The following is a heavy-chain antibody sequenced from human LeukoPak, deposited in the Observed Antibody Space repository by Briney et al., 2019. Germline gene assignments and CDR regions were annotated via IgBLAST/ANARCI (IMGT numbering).Heavy chain of an antibody. CDR3: APDTIFGAY. CDR2: ISTSSGHI. V-gene: IGHV3-21*01. CDR1: GFTFNTYN. D-gene: IGHD3-3*01. Sequence: GSLRLSCAASGFTFNTYNMKWVRQAPGKGLEWVSSISTSSGHIYYADSVKGRFTISRDNAKNSLYLQMNSLRAEDTAVYYCAPDTIFGAYWGQGTLVTVSS. J-gene: IGHJ4*02.